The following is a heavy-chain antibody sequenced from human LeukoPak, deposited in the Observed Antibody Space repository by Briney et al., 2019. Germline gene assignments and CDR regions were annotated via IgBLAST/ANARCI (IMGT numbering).Heavy chain of an antibody. D-gene: IGHD2-2*01. CDR1: GFTFSRYW. CDR2: INSDGSST. Sequence: PGGSLRLSCAASGFTFSRYWMQWVRQAPGKGLVWVSRINSDGSSTSYADSVKGRFTISRDNAKNTLYLQMNSLRAEDTAVYYCATDCSSVSCIDYWGQGTLVTVSS. J-gene: IGHJ4*02. V-gene: IGHV3-74*01. CDR3: ATDCSSVSCIDY.